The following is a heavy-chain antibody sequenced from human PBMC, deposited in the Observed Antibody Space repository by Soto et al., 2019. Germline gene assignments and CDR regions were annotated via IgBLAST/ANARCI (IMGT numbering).Heavy chain of an antibody. CDR1: GYTFTSYG. J-gene: IGHJ4*02. D-gene: IGHD3-9*01. Sequence: QVQLVQSGAEVKKPGASVKVSCKASGYTFTSYGISWVRQAPGQGLEWMGWISAYNGNTNYAQKLQGRVTMTTDTSTSTVYMELRSLRSDDTAVYYCTRTFDILTGYMGGGYWGQGTLVTVSS. V-gene: IGHV1-18*04. CDR2: ISAYNGNT. CDR3: TRTFDILTGYMGGGY.